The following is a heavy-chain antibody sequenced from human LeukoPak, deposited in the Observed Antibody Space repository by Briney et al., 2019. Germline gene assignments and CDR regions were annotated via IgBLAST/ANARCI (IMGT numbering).Heavy chain of an antibody. J-gene: IGHJ4*01. V-gene: IGHV3-23*01. CDR3: ARAPVVSCRGAFCYPLDY. CDR2: IGASDGYT. D-gene: IGHD2-15*01. CDR1: GFTFSSYS. Sequence: GGSLRLSCAASGFTFSSYSMNWVRQSPEEGLEWVSAIGASDGYTYHADSVKGRFTMSRDISRNTVYLQMNSLRVDDTAVYFCARAPVVSCRGAFCYPLDYWGHGILITVSS.